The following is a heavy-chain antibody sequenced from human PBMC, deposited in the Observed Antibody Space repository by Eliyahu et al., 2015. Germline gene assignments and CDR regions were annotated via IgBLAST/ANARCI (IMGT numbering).Heavy chain of an antibody. CDR2: INTDGSET. J-gene: IGHJ4*02. V-gene: IGHV3-74*01. Sequence: EVQLVESGGGLVQPGGSLRLSCAASGFPFSTFWMHWVRQAPGKGLVWVARINTDGSETSYGDSVKGRFTISRDNAKNALYLQMNSLRAEDTAVYYCVRDLPSGWFVDYWGQGTLVTVSS. CDR1: GFPFSTFW. CDR3: VRDLPSGWFVDY. D-gene: IGHD6-19*01.